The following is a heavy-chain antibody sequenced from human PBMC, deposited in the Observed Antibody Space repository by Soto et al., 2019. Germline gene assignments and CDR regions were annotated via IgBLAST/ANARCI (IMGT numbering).Heavy chain of an antibody. CDR1: GYTFTSYG. Sequence: QVHLVQSGAEVRKPGASVKVSCKGSGYTFTSYGIAWVRQAPGQGLEWMGWISAHNDNTNYAQKVQGRVTVTRETSTSTAYMELRNLRSDDTAVYYCARGRYGDYWGQGALVTVSS. D-gene: IGHD1-1*01. V-gene: IGHV1-18*01. CDR2: ISAHNDNT. J-gene: IGHJ4*02. CDR3: ARGRYGDY.